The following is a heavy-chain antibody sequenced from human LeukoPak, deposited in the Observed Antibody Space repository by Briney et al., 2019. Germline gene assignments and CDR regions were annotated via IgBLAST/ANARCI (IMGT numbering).Heavy chain of an antibody. D-gene: IGHD2-2*01. CDR2: IKQDGSEK. CDR3: ARVVVVPAAYYFDY. Sequence: GGSLRLSCAASGFTFSSYWMSWVRQAPGKGLEWVANIKQDGSEKYYVDSVKGRFTISRDNAKNSLYLQMNSLRAEDTAVYYCARVVVVPAAYYFDYWGQGTQVTVSS. V-gene: IGHV3-7*01. J-gene: IGHJ4*02. CDR1: GFTFSSYW.